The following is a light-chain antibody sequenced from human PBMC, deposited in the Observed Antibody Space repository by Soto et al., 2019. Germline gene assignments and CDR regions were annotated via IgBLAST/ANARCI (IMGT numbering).Light chain of an antibody. CDR3: QHYEVT. CDR1: QSISSSY. J-gene: IGKJ4*01. V-gene: IGKV3-20*01. CDR2: GAS. Sequence: EIVLTQSPGTLSLSPGERATLSCRASQSISSSYLAWYQQKPGQAPRLLIYGASSRATGIPDRFSGSGSGKDLTLTNSRLEAGDFGGYYCQHYEVTFGGGTKGDIK.